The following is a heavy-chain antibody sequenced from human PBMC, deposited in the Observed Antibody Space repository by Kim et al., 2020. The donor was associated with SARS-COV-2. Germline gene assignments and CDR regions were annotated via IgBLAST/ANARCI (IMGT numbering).Heavy chain of an antibody. CDR2: IYTSGST. CDR3: ARDRGTSGGQAGLEYFQH. D-gene: IGHD3-10*01. J-gene: IGHJ1*01. V-gene: IGHV4-61*02. CDR1: GGSISSGSYY. Sequence: SETLSLTCTVSGGSISSGSYYWSWIRQPAGKGLEWIGRIYTSGSTNYNPSLKSRVTISVDTSKNQFSLKLSSVTAADTAVYYCARDRGTSGGQAGLEYFQHWGQGTLVTVSS.